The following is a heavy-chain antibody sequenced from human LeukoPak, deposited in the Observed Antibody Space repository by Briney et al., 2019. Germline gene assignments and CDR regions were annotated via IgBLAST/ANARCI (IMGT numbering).Heavy chain of an antibody. CDR3: ARDGDFYDSSGYQDAFDI. D-gene: IGHD3-22*01. V-gene: IGHV3-48*03. CDR1: GFTFSSCE. Sequence: GGSRRLSCAASGFTFSSCEVNRVRQAPGMGLEWVSYISSGSGSNIYYADSVKGRFTVSRDNAKNTLYLQMNSLRVEDTAVYYCARDGDFYDSSGYQDAFDIWGPGTLVTVSS. J-gene: IGHJ3*02. CDR2: ISSGSGSNI.